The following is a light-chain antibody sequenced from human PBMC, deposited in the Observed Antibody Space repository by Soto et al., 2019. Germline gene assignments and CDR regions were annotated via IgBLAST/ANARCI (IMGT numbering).Light chain of an antibody. CDR3: QQYKSYPLT. CDR1: QDISNY. CDR2: AAS. V-gene: IGKV1-16*02. Sequence: DIQMTQSPSSLSAYVGDRVTITCRASQDISNYLAWFQQKPGKAPKSLIYAASNLQSGVPSKFSGSGSGTDFTLTISSLQPEDFATYYCQQYKSYPLTFGGGTKVEIK. J-gene: IGKJ4*01.